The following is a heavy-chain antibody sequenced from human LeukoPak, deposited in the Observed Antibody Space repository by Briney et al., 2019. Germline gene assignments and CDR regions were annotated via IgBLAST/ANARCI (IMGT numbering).Heavy chain of an antibody. D-gene: IGHD3-10*01. CDR3: ARSAVIHYYYGSGSYYDYYYMDV. CDR1: GGSISSYY. Sequence: SETLSLTXTVSGGSISSYYWSWIRQPAGKGLEWIGRIYTSGSTNYNPSLKSRVTMSVDTSKNQFSLKLSSVTAADTAVYYCARSAVIHYYYGSGSYYDYYYMDVWGKGTTVTVSS. CDR2: IYTSGST. J-gene: IGHJ6*03. V-gene: IGHV4-4*07.